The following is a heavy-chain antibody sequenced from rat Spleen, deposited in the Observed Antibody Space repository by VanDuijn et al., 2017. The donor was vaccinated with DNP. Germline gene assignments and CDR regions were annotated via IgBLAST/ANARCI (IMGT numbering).Heavy chain of an antibody. Sequence: EVQLQESGSGLVKPSQSLSLTCSVTGYSITSNYWGWIRKFPGNKLEYIGHISYSGSTNYNPSLKSRISITRDTSKNHFFLQLNSVTTEDTATYYCARRGLPGSLNWFAYWGQGTLVTVSS. D-gene: IGHD1-4*01. CDR1: GYSITSNY. V-gene: IGHV3-1*01. CDR3: ARRGLPGSLNWFAY. J-gene: IGHJ3*01. CDR2: ISYSGST.